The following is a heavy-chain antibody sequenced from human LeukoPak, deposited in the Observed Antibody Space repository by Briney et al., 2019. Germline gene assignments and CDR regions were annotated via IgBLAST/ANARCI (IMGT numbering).Heavy chain of an antibody. CDR3: ARDGYSGSSLFDS. D-gene: IGHD1-26*01. V-gene: IGHV4-59*11. CDR1: GGSITSHF. J-gene: IGHJ4*02. Sequence: SETLSLTCTVSGGSITSHFWSWIRQPPGKGLEWIGYIYHSGITNYNPSLKSRVTISVDTPKNQFSLELNSVTAADTAVYYCARDGYSGSSLFDSWGQGTLVTVSS. CDR2: IYHSGIT.